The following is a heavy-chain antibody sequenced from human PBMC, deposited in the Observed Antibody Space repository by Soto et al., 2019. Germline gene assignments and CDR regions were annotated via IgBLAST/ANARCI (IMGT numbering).Heavy chain of an antibody. CDR2: ISYDGSNK. V-gene: IGHV3-30*18. CDR3: AKGRGYSYAQGVYLDY. J-gene: IGHJ4*02. Sequence: GGSLRLSCAASGFTFSSYGMHWVSQAPGKGLEWVAVISYDGSNKYYADSVKGRFTISRDNSKNTLYLQTNSLRAEDTAVYYCAKGRGYSYAQGVYLDYWGQGTLVTVSS. CDR1: GFTFSSYG. D-gene: IGHD5-18*01.